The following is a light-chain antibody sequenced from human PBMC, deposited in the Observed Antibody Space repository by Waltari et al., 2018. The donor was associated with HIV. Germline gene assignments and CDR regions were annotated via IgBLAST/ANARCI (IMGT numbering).Light chain of an antibody. CDR1: SSDLGSYNL. J-gene: IGLJ3*02. CDR2: DVN. V-gene: IGLV2-23*02. Sequence: QSALTQPASVSGSPGLSITISCSGTSSDLGSYNLVSWYQQDPGKAPKLMIYDVNKRPSGVSNRFSGSKSGNTASLTISGLQAEDEADYYCCSYAGSNSWVFGGGTKLTVL. CDR3: CSYAGSNSWV.